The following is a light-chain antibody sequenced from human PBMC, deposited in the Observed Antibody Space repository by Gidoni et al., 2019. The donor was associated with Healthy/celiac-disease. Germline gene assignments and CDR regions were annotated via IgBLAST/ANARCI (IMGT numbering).Light chain of an antibody. J-gene: IGKJ2*01. V-gene: IGKV3-20*01. Sequence: VLTQSPCPLSLSPGESATLSCRASQSVSSSYLAWYQQKPGQAPRLLIYGASSRATGIPDRFSGSGSGTDFTLTISRLEPEDFAVYYCQQYCSSPPMYTFGQGTKLEIK. CDR2: GAS. CDR3: QQYCSSPPMYT. CDR1: QSVSSSY.